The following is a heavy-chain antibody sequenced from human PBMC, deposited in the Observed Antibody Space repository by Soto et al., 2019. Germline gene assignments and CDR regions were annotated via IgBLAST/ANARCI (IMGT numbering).Heavy chain of an antibody. V-gene: IGHV4-39*01. J-gene: IGHJ4*02. CDR1: GGSISSSSYY. CDR2: IYYSGGT. CDR3: ARPSGSYLYYFDY. Sequence: QLQLQESGPGLVKPSETLSLTCTVSGGSISSSSYYWGWIRQPPGKGLEWIGSIYYSGGTYYNPSFKSRVTISVDTSNNQFSLKLSSVTAADTAVYYCARPSGSYLYYFDYWGQGTLVTVSS. D-gene: IGHD1-26*01.